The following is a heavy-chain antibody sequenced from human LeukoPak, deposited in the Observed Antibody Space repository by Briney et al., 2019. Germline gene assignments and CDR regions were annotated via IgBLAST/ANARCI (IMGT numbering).Heavy chain of an antibody. CDR1: GGSISSSSYY. J-gene: IGHJ4*02. Sequence: SETLSLTCTVSGGSISSSSYYWGWIRQPPGKGLEWIGSIYYSGSTYYNPSLKSRVTISVDTSKNQFSLKLSSVTAADTAVYYCARGIGYSGSSPVKIDKYYFDYWGQGTLVTVSS. CDR2: IYYSGST. V-gene: IGHV4-39*01. D-gene: IGHD1-26*01. CDR3: ARGIGYSGSSPVKIDKYYFDY.